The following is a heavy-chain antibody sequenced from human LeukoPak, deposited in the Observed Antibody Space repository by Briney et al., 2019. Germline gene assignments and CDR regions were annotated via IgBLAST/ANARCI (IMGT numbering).Heavy chain of an antibody. CDR2: ISSSSSTI. V-gene: IGHV3-48*01. D-gene: IGHD2-2*02. CDR1: GFTFSSYS. J-gene: IGHJ4*02. CDR3: ARSHRSHYTRLDY. Sequence: GGSLRLSCAASGFTFSSYSMNWVRQAPGTGLEWVSYISSSSSTIYYADSVKGRFTISRDNAKNSLYLQMNSLRAEDTAVYYCARSHRSHYTRLDYWGQGTLVTVSS.